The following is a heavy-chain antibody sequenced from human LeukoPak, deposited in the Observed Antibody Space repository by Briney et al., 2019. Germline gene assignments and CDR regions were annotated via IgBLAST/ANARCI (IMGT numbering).Heavy chain of an antibody. V-gene: IGHV4-61*02. Sequence: NPSQTLSLTCTVSGGSISSGSYYWSWIRQPAGKGLEWIGRIYTSGSTNYNPSLKSRVTISVDTSKNQFSLKLSSVTAADTAVYYCARERGEEYSSGWYKRNYFDNWGQGTRVTVSS. CDR2: IYTSGST. CDR1: GGSISSGSYY. CDR3: ARERGEEYSSGWYKRNYFDN. D-gene: IGHD6-19*01. J-gene: IGHJ4*02.